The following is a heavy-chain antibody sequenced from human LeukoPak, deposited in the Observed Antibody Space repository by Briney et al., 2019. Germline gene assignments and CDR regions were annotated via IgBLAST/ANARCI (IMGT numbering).Heavy chain of an antibody. D-gene: IGHD2-2*01. Sequence: SETLSLTCAAYGGSFSGYYWSWIRQPPGKGLEWIGEINHSGSTNYNPSLKSRVTISVDTSKNQFSLKLSSVTAADTAVYYCARSRVPATSPLDYWGQGTLVTVSS. V-gene: IGHV4-34*01. CDR2: INHSGST. J-gene: IGHJ4*02. CDR1: GGSFSGYY. CDR3: ARSRVPATSPLDY.